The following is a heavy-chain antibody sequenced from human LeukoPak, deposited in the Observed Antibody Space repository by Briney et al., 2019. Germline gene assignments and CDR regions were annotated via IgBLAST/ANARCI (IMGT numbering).Heavy chain of an antibody. J-gene: IGHJ4*02. V-gene: IGHV3-30*02. CDR1: GFTFSSYG. Sequence: PGGSLRLSCAASGFTFSSYGMHWVRQAPGKGLEWVAFIRYDGSNKYYADSVKGRFTISRDNSKNTLYLQMNSLRAEDTAVYYCATELDGYFDWLLLPPGFDYWGQGTLVTVSS. CDR3: ATELDGYFDWLLLPPGFDY. CDR2: IRYDGSNK. D-gene: IGHD3-9*01.